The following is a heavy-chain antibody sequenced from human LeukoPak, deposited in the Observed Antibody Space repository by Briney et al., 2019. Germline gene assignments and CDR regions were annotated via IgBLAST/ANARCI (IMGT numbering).Heavy chain of an antibody. V-gene: IGHV4-4*09. CDR1: GGSINNYY. D-gene: IGHD6-25*01. J-gene: IGHJ4*02. CDR3: ARQQRLHNQFAY. CDR2: IYTSGST. Sequence: SETLSLTCTVSGGSINNYYWSWIRQPPGTGLEWIGNIYTSGSTNYNPSLNRRVTISVDTSKNQFSLKLSSVTAAHTAVYCCARQQRLHNQFAYWGQGTLVTVSS.